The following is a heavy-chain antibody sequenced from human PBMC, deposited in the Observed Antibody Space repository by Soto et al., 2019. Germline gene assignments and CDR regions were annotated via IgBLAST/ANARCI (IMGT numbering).Heavy chain of an antibody. CDR1: GGSIISASYS. CDR3: AREDAARIERWFDA. V-gene: IGHV4-31*11. CDR2: IYSSGST. Sequence: KASETLSLTCAVSGGSIISASYSWNWIRQSPGRGLEWIGHIYSSGSTYYNPSLKSRVSISVDTSNNQFSLKLTSVTAADTAVYFCAREDAARIERWFDAWGQGILVTVYS. D-gene: IGHD6-6*01. J-gene: IGHJ5*02.